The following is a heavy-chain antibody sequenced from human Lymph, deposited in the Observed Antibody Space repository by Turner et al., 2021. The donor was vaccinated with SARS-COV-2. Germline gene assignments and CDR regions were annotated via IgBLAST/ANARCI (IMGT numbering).Heavy chain of an antibody. J-gene: IGHJ6*02. V-gene: IGHV1-8*02. D-gene: IGHD1-26*01. CDR2: MNPNSGNK. CDR1: GYTFTSYD. Sequence: QVQLVQSGAEVKKPGAPVKFSFKAPGYTFTSYDINWLRQATGQGIEWMGWMNPNSGNKGKAKKSRGTVNMTRNTSIGTANMELSSVRYEDTAFYYCARGQYSGGVMDVWGQGTTVTVSS. CDR3: ARGQYSGGVMDV.